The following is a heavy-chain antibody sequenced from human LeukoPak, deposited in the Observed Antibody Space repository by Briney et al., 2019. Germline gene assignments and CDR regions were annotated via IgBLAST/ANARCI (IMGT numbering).Heavy chain of an antibody. Sequence: PSETLSLTCTVSGGSISSYCWSWIRQPPGKGLEWIGYIYYSGSTNYNPSLKSRVTISVDTSKNQFSLKLSSVTAADTAVYYCARRGGYSYGLDYWGQGTLVTVSS. J-gene: IGHJ4*02. V-gene: IGHV4-59*08. D-gene: IGHD5-18*01. CDR1: GGSISSYC. CDR2: IYYSGST. CDR3: ARRGGYSYGLDY.